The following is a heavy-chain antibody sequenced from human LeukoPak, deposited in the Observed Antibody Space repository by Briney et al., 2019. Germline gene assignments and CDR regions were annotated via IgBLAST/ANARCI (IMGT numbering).Heavy chain of an antibody. CDR3: ARSRKGYQLLSTNRGYYYMDV. D-gene: IGHD2-2*01. CDR2: ISSTSSYI. Sequence: GGSLRLSCAASEFTFNSYSMNWVRRAPGKGLEWVSSISSTSSYIYYADSVKGRFTISRDNAKNSLYLQMNGLRAEDTAVYYCARSRKGYQLLSTNRGYYYMDVWGKGTTVTVSS. V-gene: IGHV3-21*01. CDR1: EFTFNSYS. J-gene: IGHJ6*03.